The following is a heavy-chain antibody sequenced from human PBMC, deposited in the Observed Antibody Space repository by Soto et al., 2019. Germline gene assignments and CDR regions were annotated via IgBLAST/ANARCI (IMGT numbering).Heavy chain of an antibody. V-gene: IGHV1-3*01. CDR1: GYTCTSYA. J-gene: IGHJ5*02. D-gene: IGHD3-10*01. Sequence: QVQLVQSGAEVKKPGASVKVSCKASGYTCTSYAMHWVRQAPGQRLEWMGWINAGNGNTKYSQTFQGIVTITRDTTPSTAYMELSSLRSEDTAVDYCASDLMRAVTMVRGVIMPLEPWGQGTLVTVSS. CDR3: ASDLMRAVTMVRGVIMPLEP. CDR2: INAGNGNT.